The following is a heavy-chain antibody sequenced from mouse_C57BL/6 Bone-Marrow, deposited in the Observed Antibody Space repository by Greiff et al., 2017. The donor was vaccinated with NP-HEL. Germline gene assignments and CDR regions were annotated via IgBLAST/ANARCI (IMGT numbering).Heavy chain of an antibody. J-gene: IGHJ4*01. CDR3: ARCARPYAMDY. CDR1: GYTFTSYT. Sequence: QVQLQQSGAELARPGASVKMSCKASGYTFTSYTMHWVKQRPGQGLEWIGYITPSSGYTKYNQKFKDKATLTADKSSSTAYMQLSSLTSEDSAVYYCARCARPYAMDYWGQGTSVTVSS. V-gene: IGHV1-4*01. D-gene: IGHD2-12*01. CDR2: ITPSSGYT.